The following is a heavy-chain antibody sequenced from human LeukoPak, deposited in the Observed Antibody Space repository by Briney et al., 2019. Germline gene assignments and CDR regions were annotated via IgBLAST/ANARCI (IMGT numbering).Heavy chain of an antibody. J-gene: IGHJ4*02. CDR1: GFTFSNYA. CDR3: ARDQTVMGMVFDY. Sequence: PGGSLRLSCAASGFTFSNYAVSWVRQAPGKGLEWVSSISSSSSYIYYADSVKGRFTISRDNAKNSLYLQMNSLRAEDTAVYYCARDQTVMGMVFDYWGQGTLVTVSS. CDR2: ISSSSSYI. D-gene: IGHD4-17*01. V-gene: IGHV3-21*01.